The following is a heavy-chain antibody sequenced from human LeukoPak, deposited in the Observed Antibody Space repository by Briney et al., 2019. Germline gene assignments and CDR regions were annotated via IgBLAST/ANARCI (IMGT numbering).Heavy chain of an antibody. D-gene: IGHD3-22*01. CDR2: IIPIFGTA. V-gene: IGHV1-69*05. J-gene: IGHJ4*02. CDR1: GGTFSSYA. CDR3: ARESMNYYDSSGYTAYDY. Sequence: PVKVSCKASGGTFSSYAISWVRQAPGQGLEWMGGIIPIFGTANYAQKFQGRVTITTDESTSTAYMELSSLRSEDTAVYYCARESMNYYDSSGYTAYDYWGQGTLVTVSS.